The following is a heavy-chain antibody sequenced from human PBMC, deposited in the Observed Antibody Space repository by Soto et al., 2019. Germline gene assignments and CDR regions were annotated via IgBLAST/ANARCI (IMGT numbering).Heavy chain of an antibody. CDR1: GLTFSTYA. Sequence: EVQLLESGGGLVQPGGSLRLSCAASGLTFSTYAMSWVRQAPGKGLEWVSAISGSGGSTYYADSVKGRFTISGDNSKNTLYLQMNSLRAEDTAVYYCAKVSRYVTRKDDSWGQGTLVTVSS. CDR2: ISGSGGST. J-gene: IGHJ4*02. D-gene: IGHD3-9*01. CDR3: AKVSRYVTRKDDS. V-gene: IGHV3-23*01.